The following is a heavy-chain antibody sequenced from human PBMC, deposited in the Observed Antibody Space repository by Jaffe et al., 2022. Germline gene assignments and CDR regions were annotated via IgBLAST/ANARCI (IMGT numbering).Heavy chain of an antibody. J-gene: IGHJ4*02. CDR2: IRYDGSNK. V-gene: IGHV3-30*02. CDR3: AKVGYPADY. CDR1: GFTFSSYG. Sequence: QVQLVESGGGVVQPGGSLRLSCAASGFTFSSYGMHWVRQAPGKGLEWVAFIRYDGSNKYYADSVKGRFTISRDNSKNTLYLQMNSLRAEDTAVYYCAKVGYPADYWGQGTLVTVSS. D-gene: IGHD2-15*01.